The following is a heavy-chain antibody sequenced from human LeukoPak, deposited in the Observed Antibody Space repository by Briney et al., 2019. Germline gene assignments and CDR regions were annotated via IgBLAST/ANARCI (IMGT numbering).Heavy chain of an antibody. Sequence: GRSLRLSCAASGFTFDDYAMHWVRQAPGKGLEWVSGISWNSGSIGYADSVKGRFTISRDNAKNSLYLQMNSLRAEDMALYYCAKVESYSGSYLGAFDIWGQGTMVTVSS. CDR1: GFTFDDYA. D-gene: IGHD1-26*01. CDR3: AKVESYSGSYLGAFDI. V-gene: IGHV3-9*03. CDR2: ISWNSGSI. J-gene: IGHJ3*02.